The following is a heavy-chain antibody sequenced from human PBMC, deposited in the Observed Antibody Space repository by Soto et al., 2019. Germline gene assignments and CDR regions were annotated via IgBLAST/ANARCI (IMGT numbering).Heavy chain of an antibody. V-gene: IGHV3-30*02. CDR1: GFSLSGYG. J-gene: IGHJ4*02. CDR2: IWYDGTTK. D-gene: IGHD3-10*01. Sequence: PGGSLRLSCEVSGFSLSGYGMHWVRQAPGKGLEWVAVIWYDGTTKNYADSVKGRFTISRDSSKNTVYLQMNGLKVEDTAVYYCVTAVRTRLDNWGPGTLVTVSS. CDR3: VTAVRTRLDN.